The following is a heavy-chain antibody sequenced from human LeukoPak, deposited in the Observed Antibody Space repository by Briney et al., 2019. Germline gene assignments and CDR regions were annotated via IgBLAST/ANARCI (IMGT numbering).Heavy chain of an antibody. CDR3: ARHGNPPVFDY. Sequence: SETLSLTCTVSAGFISSYYWSWIRQPPGKGLEWIEYIVYSGSTNYNPSLKSRVTISVDTSKNQFSLKLSSVTAADTAVYYCARHGNPPVFDYWGQGTLVTVSS. J-gene: IGHJ4*02. V-gene: IGHV4-59*08. CDR2: IVYSGST. D-gene: IGHD4-23*01. CDR1: AGFISSYY.